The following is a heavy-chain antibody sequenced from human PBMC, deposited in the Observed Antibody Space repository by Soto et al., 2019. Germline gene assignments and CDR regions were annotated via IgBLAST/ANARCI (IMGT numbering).Heavy chain of an antibody. J-gene: IGHJ6*02. CDR2: ISYDGSNK. Sequence: GGSLRLSCAASGFTFSSYGMHWVRQAPGKGLEWVAVISYDGSNKYYADSVKGRFTISRDNSKNTLYLQMNSLRAEDTAVYYCAKDPVCSGGSCYFPYYYGMDVWGQGTTVTVPS. V-gene: IGHV3-30*18. CDR1: GFTFSSYG. CDR3: AKDPVCSGGSCYFPYYYGMDV. D-gene: IGHD2-15*01.